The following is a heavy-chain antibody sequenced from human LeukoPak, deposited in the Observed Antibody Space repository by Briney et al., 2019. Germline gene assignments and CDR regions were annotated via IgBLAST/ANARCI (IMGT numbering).Heavy chain of an antibody. CDR2: IGTSGDT. V-gene: IGHV3-13*01. D-gene: IGHD2-8*01. CDR3: ARAPSLYLPDY. CDR1: GFTFSSYD. Sequence: PWGSLRLSCAASGFTFSSYDIHWVRQATGKGLEWVSAIGTSGDTYYPGSVKGRFTISRENAKNSLYLQMNSLRAGDTAVYYCARAPSLYLPDYWGQGTLVTVSS. J-gene: IGHJ4*02.